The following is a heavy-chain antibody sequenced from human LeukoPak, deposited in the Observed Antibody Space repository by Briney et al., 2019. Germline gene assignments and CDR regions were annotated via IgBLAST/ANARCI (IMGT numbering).Heavy chain of an antibody. CDR2: IIPIFSVA. CDR1: GGTFNNYA. CDR3: AYHRSGYDLGGFDN. D-gene: IGHD5-12*01. J-gene: IGHJ4*02. Sequence: SSVKVSSKASGGTFNNYAISGVRQAPADGLEGMGRIIPIFSVAIFDLNFQGRVTITADKSTSTAYIELSSLRAADTAVYYCAYHRSGYDLGGFDNWGQGTLVTISS. V-gene: IGHV1-69*04.